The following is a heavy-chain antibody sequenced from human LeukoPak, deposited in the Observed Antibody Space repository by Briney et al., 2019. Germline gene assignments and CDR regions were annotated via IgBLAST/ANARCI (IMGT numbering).Heavy chain of an antibody. V-gene: IGHV1-69*13. J-gene: IGHJ6*02. CDR2: IIPIFGTA. CDR3: ARWNRKPYYYYGMDV. Sequence: GASVKVSCKASGGTFSSYAISWVRQAPGQGLEWMGGIIPIFGTANYAQKFQGRVTITADESTSTAYMELSSLRSEDTAVYYCARWNRKPYYYYGMDVWGQGTTVTVSS. CDR1: GGTFSSYA. D-gene: IGHD1-14*01.